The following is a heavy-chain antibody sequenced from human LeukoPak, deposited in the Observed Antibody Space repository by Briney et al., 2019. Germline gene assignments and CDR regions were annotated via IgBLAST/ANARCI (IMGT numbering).Heavy chain of an antibody. CDR2: IHNNGDS. D-gene: IGHD3-22*01. CDR1: GDSIRSYY. J-gene: IGHJ4*02. CDR3: GRWGYFDSGNYFVVDY. V-gene: IGHV4-59*01. Sequence: KSSETLSLTCTVSGDSIRSYYWNWIRQAPGKALEWIGHIHNNGDSAYNFSLKSRVTISMDTSKNQFSLKLSSVTAADTAVYYCGRWGYFDSGNYFVVDYWGQGTVVTVSS.